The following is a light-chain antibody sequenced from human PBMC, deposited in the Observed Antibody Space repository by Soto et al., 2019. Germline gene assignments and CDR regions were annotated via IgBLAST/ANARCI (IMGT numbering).Light chain of an antibody. CDR1: TSNIGSHY. Sequence: QSVLTQPPSVSAATGETVTISCSGSTSNIGSHYVSWYQQFPRTAPKLLIYDDDRRPSGMPDRFSGAKSGTSATLGITGLQTGDEADYYCATWDSSLNVVLFGGGTKLTVL. CDR3: ATWDSSLNVVL. V-gene: IGLV1-51*01. CDR2: DDD. J-gene: IGLJ2*01.